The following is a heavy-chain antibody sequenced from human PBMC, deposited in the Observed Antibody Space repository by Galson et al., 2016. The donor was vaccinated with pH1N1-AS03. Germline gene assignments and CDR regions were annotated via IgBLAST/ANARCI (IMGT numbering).Heavy chain of an antibody. CDR2: FYNNGRA. CDR1: GASISTGGLH. V-gene: IGHV4-61*02. J-gene: IGHJ3*01. Sequence: TLSLTCTVSGASISTGGLHLGWIRQTAGKGLAFIGRFYNNGRATYHPSLEGRVTISVDTSKTQFSLRLASATAAATAIYYCAADDLWGPGTMVTVSS. CDR3: AADDL.